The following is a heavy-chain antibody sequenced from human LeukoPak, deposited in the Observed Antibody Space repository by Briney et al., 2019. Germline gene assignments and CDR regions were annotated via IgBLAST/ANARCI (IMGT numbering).Heavy chain of an antibody. Sequence: PSETLSLTCTVSGGSISSYYWSWIRQPPGKGLEWIGEINHSGSTNYNPSLKSRVTISVDTSKNQFSLKLSSVTAADTAVYYCARGRPLISLLGSGRNYMDVWGKGTTVTVSS. CDR1: GGSISSYY. V-gene: IGHV4-34*01. CDR3: ARGRPLISLLGSGRNYMDV. J-gene: IGHJ6*03. CDR2: INHSGST. D-gene: IGHD1-26*01.